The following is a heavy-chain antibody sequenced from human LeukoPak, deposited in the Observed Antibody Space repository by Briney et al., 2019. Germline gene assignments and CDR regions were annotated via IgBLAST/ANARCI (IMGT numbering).Heavy chain of an antibody. CDR2: ISGSGGST. V-gene: IGHV3-23*01. Sequence: GGSLRLSCAASGFTVSSNYMSWVRQAPGKGLEWVSAISGSGGSTYYADSVKGRFTISRDNSKNTLYLQMNSLRAEDTAVYYCAKGTYSNYVPIDYWGQGTLVTVSS. CDR3: AKGTYSNYVPIDY. J-gene: IGHJ4*02. CDR1: GFTVSSNY. D-gene: IGHD4-11*01.